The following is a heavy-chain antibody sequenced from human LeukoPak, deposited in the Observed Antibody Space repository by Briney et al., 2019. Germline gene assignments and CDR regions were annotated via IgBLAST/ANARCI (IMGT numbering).Heavy chain of an antibody. Sequence: HPGGSLRLSCAASGFTFSSYWMSWVRQAPGKGLEWVANIKQDGSEKYYVDSVKGRFTISRDNAKNSLYLQMNSLRAEDTAVYYCARPEVGVYYYDSSPGYWGQGTLVTVSS. D-gene: IGHD3-22*01. V-gene: IGHV3-7*01. J-gene: IGHJ4*02. CDR3: ARPEVGVYYYDSSPGY. CDR1: GFTFSSYW. CDR2: IKQDGSEK.